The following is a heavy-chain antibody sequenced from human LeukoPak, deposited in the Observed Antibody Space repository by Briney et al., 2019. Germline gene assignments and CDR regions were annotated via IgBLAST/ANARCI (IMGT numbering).Heavy chain of an antibody. Sequence: PGASLRLSCAASGFTFSSYAMSWVRQAPGKGLEWVSAISGSGGSTYYADSVKGRFTISGDNSKNTLYLQMNSLRAEDTAVYYCAKGRDGYNSLDYFDYWGQGTLVTVSS. CDR2: ISGSGGST. V-gene: IGHV3-23*01. CDR1: GFTFSSYA. J-gene: IGHJ4*02. CDR3: AKGRDGYNSLDYFDY. D-gene: IGHD5-24*01.